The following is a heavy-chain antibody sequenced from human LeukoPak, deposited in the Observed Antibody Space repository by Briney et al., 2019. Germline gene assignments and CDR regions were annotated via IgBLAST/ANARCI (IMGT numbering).Heavy chain of an antibody. Sequence: PSETLSLTCAVYGGSFGGYYWSWIRQPPGKGLEWIGEINHSGSTNYNPSLKSRVTISVDTSKNQFSLKLSSVTAADTAVYYCARGGRRWLQPGSSFDYWGQGTLVTVSS. CDR1: GGSFGGYY. J-gene: IGHJ4*02. V-gene: IGHV4-34*01. D-gene: IGHD5-24*01. CDR2: INHSGST. CDR3: ARGGRRWLQPGSSFDY.